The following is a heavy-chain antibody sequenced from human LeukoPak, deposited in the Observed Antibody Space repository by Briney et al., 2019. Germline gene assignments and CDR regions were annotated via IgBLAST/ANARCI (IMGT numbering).Heavy chain of an antibody. J-gene: IGHJ4*02. CDR2: IYYSGST. V-gene: IGHV4-59*01. CDR1: GGSISSYY. CDR3: ARDNRDYGGYYFDY. Sequence: PSETLSLTCTVSGGSISSYYWGWIRQPPGKGLEWIGYIYYSGSTNYNPSLKSRVTISVDTSKNQFSLKLSSVTAADTAVYYCARDNRDYGGYYFDYWGQGTLVTVSS. D-gene: IGHD4-17*01.